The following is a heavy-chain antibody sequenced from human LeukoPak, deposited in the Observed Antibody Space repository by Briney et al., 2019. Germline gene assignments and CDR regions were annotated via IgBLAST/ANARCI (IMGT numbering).Heavy chain of an antibody. CDR2: MNPDSGDT. CDR3: ARGLGDYNTNWFPVSGY. V-gene: IGHV1-8*01. Sequence: ASVKVSCKASGYTFTTYDMGWVRQATGQGLEWMGWMNPDSGDTAYAQKFQGRVTMTRNTSISTAYMELSSLRSEDTAIYYCARGLGDYNTNWFPVSGYWGQGTLVTVSS. CDR1: GYTFTTYD. D-gene: IGHD6-13*01. J-gene: IGHJ4*02.